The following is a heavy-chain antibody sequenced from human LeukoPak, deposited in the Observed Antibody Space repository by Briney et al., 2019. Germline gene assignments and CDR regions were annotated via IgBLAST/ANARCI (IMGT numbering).Heavy chain of an antibody. CDR1: GFAFNTYA. CDR3: AKDESYYFDY. J-gene: IGHJ4*02. V-gene: IGHV3-23*01. CDR2: LFGSGSST. D-gene: IGHD1-26*01. Sequence: PGGSPRLSCVASGFAFNTYALSWVRQALGKGLEWVSPLFGSGSSTYYTESLRGRCTTSRDTIQNTLYMQRNSLRAADTAVYISAKDESYYFDYWGQGALVTVAS.